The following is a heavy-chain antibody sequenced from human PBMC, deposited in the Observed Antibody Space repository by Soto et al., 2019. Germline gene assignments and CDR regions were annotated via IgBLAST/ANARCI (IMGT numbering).Heavy chain of an antibody. J-gene: IGHJ4*02. CDR1: GDSISSGGYS. D-gene: IGHD6-19*01. CDR2: IYHSGFT. V-gene: IGHV4-30-2*01. Sequence: QLQLQESASGLVKPSQTLSLTCGVSGDSISSGGYSWNWIRQPPGKGLEWIGYIYHSGFTLYNPSLXGXLTMSVDKSKNQFSLKLSSVTAADTAVYYCARDRRDGWSFDYWGQGILVTVSS. CDR3: ARDRRDGWSFDY.